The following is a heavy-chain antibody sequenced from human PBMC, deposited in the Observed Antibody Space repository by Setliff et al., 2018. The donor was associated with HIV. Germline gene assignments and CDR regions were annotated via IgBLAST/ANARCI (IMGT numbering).Heavy chain of an antibody. J-gene: IGHJ4*02. CDR2: ISGSGCAI. CDR3: ANDQWDC. D-gene: IGHD6-19*01. V-gene: IGHV3-23*01. CDR1: GFTFCSYA. Sequence: GGSLRLSCAASGFTFCSYAMSWVRQAPGKGLEWVTTISGSGCAIHYADSVKGRFTISRDNSNNTVHLQMNSLRAEDTAVYYCANDQWDCWGQGTLVTVSS.